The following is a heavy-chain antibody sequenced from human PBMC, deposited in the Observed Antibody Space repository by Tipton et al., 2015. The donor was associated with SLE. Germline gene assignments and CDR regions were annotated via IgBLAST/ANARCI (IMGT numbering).Heavy chain of an antibody. CDR2: IYYSGST. Sequence: TLSLTCTVSGGSISSYYWSWIRQPPGKGLEWMGHIYYSGSTNYNPSLKSRVTISVDTSKNQFSLKLSSVTAADTAVYYCAREREYYDSSGYLEGYFDYWGQGTLVTVSS. D-gene: IGHD3-22*01. V-gene: IGHV4-59*01. CDR3: AREREYYDSSGYLEGYFDY. J-gene: IGHJ4*02. CDR1: GGSISSYY.